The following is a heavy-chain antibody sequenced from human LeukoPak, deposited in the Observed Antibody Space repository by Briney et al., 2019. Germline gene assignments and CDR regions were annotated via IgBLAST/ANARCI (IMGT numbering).Heavy chain of an antibody. CDR3: VSKITSSYY. J-gene: IGHJ4*02. CDR1: GFTLSDHY. Sequence: PGGSLRLSCAASGFTLSDHYMDWVRQAPGKGLEWVGRTRNKVNSYSTEYAASVKGRFSISRDDSKSSLYLQMNSLKTEDTAVYYSVSKITSSYYWGQGTLVIVSS. V-gene: IGHV3-72*01. CDR2: TRNKVNSYST. D-gene: IGHD3-16*01.